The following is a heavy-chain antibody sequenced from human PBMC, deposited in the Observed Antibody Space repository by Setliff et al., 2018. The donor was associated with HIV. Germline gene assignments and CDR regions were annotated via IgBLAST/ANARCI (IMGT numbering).Heavy chain of an antibody. Sequence: PSETLSLTCTVSGGSISSYYWSWIRQPAGKGLEWIGTISYTGSTYYDPSLKSRVTISVDTSKNQFSLKLSSVTAADTAVYYCARDGRYSFGYNWFDPWGQGTLVTVSS. D-gene: IGHD5-18*01. CDR1: GGSISSYY. CDR2: ISYTGST. J-gene: IGHJ5*02. V-gene: IGHV4-59*12. CDR3: ARDGRYSFGYNWFDP.